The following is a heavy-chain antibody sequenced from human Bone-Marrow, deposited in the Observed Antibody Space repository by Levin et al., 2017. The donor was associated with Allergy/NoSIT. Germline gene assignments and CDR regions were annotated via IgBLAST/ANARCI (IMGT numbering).Heavy chain of an antibody. V-gene: IGHV1-2*02. Sequence: GESLKISCKASGYTFTGYYMHWVRQAPGQGLEWMGWINPNSGGTNYAQKFQGRVTMTRDTSISTAYMELSRLRSDDTAVYYCARVPGGVMVRGGMDYWGQGTLVTVSS. J-gene: IGHJ4*02. D-gene: IGHD3-10*01. CDR2: INPNSGGT. CDR3: ARVPGGVMVRGGMDY. CDR1: GYTFTGYY.